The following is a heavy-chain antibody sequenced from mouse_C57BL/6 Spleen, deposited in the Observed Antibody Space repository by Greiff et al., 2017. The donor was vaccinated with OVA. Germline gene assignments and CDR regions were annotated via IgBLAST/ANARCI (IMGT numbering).Heavy chain of an antibody. CDR1: GYTFTSYW. D-gene: IGHD2-4*01. V-gene: IGHV1-52*01. CDR3: ARYEYDVGAAY. CDR2: IDPSGSET. J-gene: IGHJ3*01. Sequence: QVQLQQPGAELVRPGSSVKLSCKASGYTFTSYWMHWVKQRPIQGLEWIGNIDPSGSETHYNQKFKDKATLTVDKSSSTAYMQLSSLTSEDSAVYYCARYEYDVGAAYWGQGTLVTVSA.